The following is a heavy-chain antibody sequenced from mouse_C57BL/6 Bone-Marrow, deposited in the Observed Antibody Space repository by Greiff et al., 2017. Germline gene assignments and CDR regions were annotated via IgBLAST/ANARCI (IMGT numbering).Heavy chain of an antibody. CDR2: INPSTGGT. D-gene: IGHD3-3*01. J-gene: IGHJ1*03. V-gene: IGHV1-42*01. CDR3: ASTRGRGWYVDV. CDR1: GYSFTGYY. Sequence: EVQLQQSGPELVKPGASVKMSCKASGYSFTGYYMNWVKQRPEQSLEWIGEINPSTGGTTYNQKFKAKATLTVDKSSSTAYMQLNSLTSEDSAVDYYASTRGRGWYVDVWGTGTTLTVSS.